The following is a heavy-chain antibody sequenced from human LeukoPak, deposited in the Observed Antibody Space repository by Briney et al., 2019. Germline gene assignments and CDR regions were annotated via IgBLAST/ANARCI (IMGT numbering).Heavy chain of an antibody. Sequence: GGSPRHSPAAPVISLSITSMTCVPNAPRKGLASVRRMYRDINGETTDYGAPVKGRFTMYIDNSKNTLYLQVISPQTEDTAVYYCTTYSSGSCPFWGQGTLVTVSS. J-gene: IGHJ4*02. CDR3: TTYSSGSCPF. V-gene: IGHV3-15*01. D-gene: IGHD6-19*01. CDR1: VISLSITS. CDR2: MYRDINGETT.